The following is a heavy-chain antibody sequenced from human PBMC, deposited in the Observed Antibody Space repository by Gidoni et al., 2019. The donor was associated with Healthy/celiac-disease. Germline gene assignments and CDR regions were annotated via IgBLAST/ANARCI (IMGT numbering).Heavy chain of an antibody. Sequence: EVQLVESGGGLVQPGGSLRLSCAASGFTVSSNYMSWVRQAPGKGLEWVSVIYSGGSTYYADSVKGRFTISRDNSKNTLYLQMNSLRAEDTAVYYCLLRYCSGGSCYFDYWGQGTLVTVSS. CDR1: GFTVSSNY. J-gene: IGHJ4*02. CDR3: LLRYCSGGSCYFDY. D-gene: IGHD2-15*01. V-gene: IGHV3-66*02. CDR2: IYSGGST.